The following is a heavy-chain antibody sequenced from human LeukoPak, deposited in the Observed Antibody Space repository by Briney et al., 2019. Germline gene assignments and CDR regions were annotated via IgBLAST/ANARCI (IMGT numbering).Heavy chain of an antibody. CDR3: RGEAWFDP. J-gene: IGHJ5*02. V-gene: IGHV3-30*03. Sequence: PGGSLRLSCAASGFTFSSYAMHWVRQAPGKGLEWVAVISYDGSNKYYADSVKGRFTISRDNSKNTLYLQMNSLRAEDTAVYYCRGEAWFDPWGQGTLVTVSS. CDR2: ISYDGSNK. CDR1: GFTFSSYA.